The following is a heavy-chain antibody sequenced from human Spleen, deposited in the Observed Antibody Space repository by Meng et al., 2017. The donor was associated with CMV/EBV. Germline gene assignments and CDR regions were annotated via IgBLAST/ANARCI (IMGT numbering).Heavy chain of an antibody. CDR3: ARSVRWDAFDI. CDR2: MNPNSGNT. J-gene: IGHJ3*02. D-gene: IGHD3-10*01. Sequence: ASVKVSCKASGYTFPSFDINWVRQATGQGLEWMGWMNPNSGNTGYAQKFQGRVIMTRNTSISTAYMELSSLRSEDTAVYYCARSVRWDAFDIWGQGTMVTVSS. CDR1: GYTFPSFD. V-gene: IGHV1-8*01.